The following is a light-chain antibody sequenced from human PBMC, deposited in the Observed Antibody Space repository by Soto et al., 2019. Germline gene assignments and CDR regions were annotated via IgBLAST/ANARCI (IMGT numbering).Light chain of an antibody. CDR2: NTS. CDR3: QQYGNSPPLT. V-gene: IGKV3-20*01. CDR1: QSINSKS. Sequence: EIVLTQSPGTLSLSPGEGATVSCRVSQSINSKSLVWYQRKFGQAPRLLIYNTSSRATGIPDRFSGSGSGTDFTLSISRLEPEDFALYYCQQYGNSPPLTFGGGTKVDIK. J-gene: IGKJ4*01.